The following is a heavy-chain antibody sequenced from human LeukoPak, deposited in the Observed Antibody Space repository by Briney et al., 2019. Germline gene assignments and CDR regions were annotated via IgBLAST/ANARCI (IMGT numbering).Heavy chain of an antibody. CDR1: GGSISSSGYY. CDR3: ARSGSGYMDV. Sequence: PSETLSLTCTVSGGSISSSGYYWGRIRQPPGKGLEWIGSIYYSGSTYYNPSLKSRVTISVDTSKNQFSLKLSSVTAADTAVYYCARSGSGYMDVRGKGTTVTVSS. V-gene: IGHV4-39*01. J-gene: IGHJ6*03. CDR2: IYYSGST. D-gene: IGHD3-10*01.